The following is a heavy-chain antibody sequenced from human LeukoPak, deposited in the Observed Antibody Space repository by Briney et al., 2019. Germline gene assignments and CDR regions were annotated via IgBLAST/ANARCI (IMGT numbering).Heavy chain of an antibody. CDR2: IYSGGST. D-gene: IGHD2-2*02. J-gene: IGHJ4*02. CDR1: GFTVSSNY. V-gene: IGHV3-66*02. CDR3: ARGHCSSTSCYNVDY. Sequence: GGSLRLSCAASGFTVSSNYMSWVRQAPGKGLEWVSVIYSGGSTYYADSVKGRFTISRDNSKNTLYLQMNSLRAEDTAVYYCARGHCSSTSCYNVDYWGQGTLVTVSS.